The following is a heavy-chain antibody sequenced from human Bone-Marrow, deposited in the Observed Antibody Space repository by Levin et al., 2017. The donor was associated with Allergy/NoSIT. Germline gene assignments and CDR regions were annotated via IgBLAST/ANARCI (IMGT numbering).Heavy chain of an antibody. CDR3: ARMTFGSGRNGMDV. Sequence: SQTLSLPCAVSGDSISSASWWSWVRQPPGKGLQWIGEIYHSGISNYNPSLRGRISISVDKSKNQLSLKLSSVTAADTAVYYCARMTFGSGRNGMDVWGQGTTVTVSS. CDR2: IYHSGIS. V-gene: IGHV4-4*02. CDR1: GDSISSASW. J-gene: IGHJ6*02. D-gene: IGHD3-10*01.